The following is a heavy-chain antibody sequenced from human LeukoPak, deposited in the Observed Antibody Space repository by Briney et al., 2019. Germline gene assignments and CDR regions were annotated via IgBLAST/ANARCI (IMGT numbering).Heavy chain of an antibody. CDR1: GYTFTSYD. V-gene: IGHV1-8*01. CDR2: MNPNSGNT. D-gene: IGHD4-23*01. J-gene: IGHJ4*02. CDR3: ARGPAGGRQRNNRHYYFDY. Sequence: GASVKVSCKASGYTFTSYDINWVRQATGQGLEWMGWMNPNSGNTGYAQKFQGRVTMTRNTSISTAYMELSSLRSEDTAVYYCARGPAGGRQRNNRHYYFDYWGQGTLVTVSS.